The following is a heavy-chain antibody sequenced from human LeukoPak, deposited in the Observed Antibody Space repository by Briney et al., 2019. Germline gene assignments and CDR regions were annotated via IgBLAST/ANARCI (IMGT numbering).Heavy chain of an antibody. CDR1: GGSISSYY. Sequence: SETLSLTCTVSGGSISSYYWSWIRQPAGKGLEWIGRIYTSGSTNYNPSLKSRVTISVDTSKNQFSLKLSSVTAADTAVYYCARRSMVRGVITIDYWGQGTLVTVSS. CDR3: ARRSMVRGVITIDY. J-gene: IGHJ4*02. CDR2: IYTSGST. D-gene: IGHD3-10*01. V-gene: IGHV4-4*07.